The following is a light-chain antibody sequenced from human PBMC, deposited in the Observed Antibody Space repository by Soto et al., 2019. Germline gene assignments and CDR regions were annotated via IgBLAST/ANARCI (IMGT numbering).Light chain of an antibody. CDR1: QSVSSN. V-gene: IGKV3-20*01. CDR3: QLYGDSPIYT. J-gene: IGKJ2*01. CDR2: GAS. Sequence: EIVMTQSPATLSVSPGERATLSCRASQSVSSNLAWYQQKPGQAPRLVIFGASRRATGIPDTFSGSGSGTDFTLTISRLEPEDFAVYYCQLYGDSPIYTFGQGTKVDIK.